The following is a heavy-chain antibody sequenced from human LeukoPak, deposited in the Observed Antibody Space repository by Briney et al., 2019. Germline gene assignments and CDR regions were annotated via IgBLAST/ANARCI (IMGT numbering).Heavy chain of an antibody. CDR1: GFTFSSYA. Sequence: GGSLRLSCAASGFTFSSYAMSWVRQAPGEGLEWVSAISGSGGSTYYADSVKGRFTISRDNSKNTLYLQMNSLRAEDTAVYYCAKDLPSYYYDSSGYYRYWGQGTLVTVSS. V-gene: IGHV3-23*01. CDR3: AKDLPSYYYDSSGYYRY. J-gene: IGHJ4*02. CDR2: ISGSGGST. D-gene: IGHD3-22*01.